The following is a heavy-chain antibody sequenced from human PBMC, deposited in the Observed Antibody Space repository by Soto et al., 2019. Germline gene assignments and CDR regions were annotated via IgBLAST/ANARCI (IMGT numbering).Heavy chain of an antibody. D-gene: IGHD2-2*02. Sequence: QVQLVESGGGVVQPGRSLRLSCAASGFTFSSYGMHWVRQAPGKGLEWVAVIWYDGSNKYYADSVKGRFTISRDNSKNTLYLQMNSLRAEDTAVYYCARDLGVGSVVVPAAIVYYYYGMDVWGQGTTVTVSS. CDR1: GFTFSSYG. CDR3: ARDLGVGSVVVPAAIVYYYYGMDV. V-gene: IGHV3-33*01. CDR2: IWYDGSNK. J-gene: IGHJ6*02.